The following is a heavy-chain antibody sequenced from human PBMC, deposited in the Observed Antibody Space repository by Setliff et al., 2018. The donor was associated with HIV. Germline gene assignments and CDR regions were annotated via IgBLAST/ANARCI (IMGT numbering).Heavy chain of an antibody. J-gene: IGHJ4*02. Sequence: KTSETLSLTCTVSGDSIKGPWWWSWIRQPPGKGLESIGTIYYSGSTYYKSSLKSRLTISVDTSKNQFSLKMSSVTAADTAVYYCARARGPEGYFDSWGQGTLVTVSS. CDR2: IYYSGST. V-gene: IGHV4-38-2*02. CDR1: GDSIKGPWW. CDR3: ARARGPEGYFDS. D-gene: IGHD3-10*01.